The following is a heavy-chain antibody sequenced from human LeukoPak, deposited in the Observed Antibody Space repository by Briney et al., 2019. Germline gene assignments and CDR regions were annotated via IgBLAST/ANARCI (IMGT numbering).Heavy chain of an antibody. CDR2: IQAKAYGGAT. J-gene: IGHJ4*02. CDR3: TRAPHPRCSSSGCYFDY. D-gene: IGHD2-2*01. Sequence: GRSLRLSCSTSGFTFGDYAMSWVRQAPGKGLEWVGFIQAKAYGGATEYAASVKGRFSISRDDSQSIANLQMNDLKTEDTAVYYCTRAPHPRCSSSGCYFDYWGQGTLVTVSS. V-gene: IGHV3-49*04. CDR1: GFTFGDYA.